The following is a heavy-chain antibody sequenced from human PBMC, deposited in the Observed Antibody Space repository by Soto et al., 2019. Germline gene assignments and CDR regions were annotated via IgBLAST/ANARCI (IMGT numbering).Heavy chain of an antibody. J-gene: IGHJ6*02. D-gene: IGHD5-18*01. CDR3: ARLGSSGYPNYSYSGMHV. CDR2: IDPSDSYT. CDR1: GYSFTSYW. V-gene: IGHV5-10-1*01. Sequence: GESLKISCKGSGYSFTSYWISWVRQMPGKGLEWMGRIDPSDSYTNYSPSFQGHVTISADKSISTAYLQWSSLKASDTAMYYCARLGSSGYPNYSYSGMHVWGQRPTLTGSS.